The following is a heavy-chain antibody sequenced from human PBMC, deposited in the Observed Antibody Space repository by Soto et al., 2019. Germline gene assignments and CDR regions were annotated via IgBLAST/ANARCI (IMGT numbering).Heavy chain of an antibody. Sequence: QVQLQESGPGLVKPSETLSLTCTVSGGSISPYCWSWIRQPPGKGLEWIGYTYYSGSTNYNPSLKSRVTISVDTSKTQFSLKLNSVTAADTAVYYCARGSGTYQAVFEYWGQGTLVTVSS. V-gene: IGHV4-59*01. J-gene: IGHJ4*02. CDR3: ARGSGTYQAVFEY. D-gene: IGHD1-26*01. CDR1: GGSISPYC. CDR2: TYYSGST.